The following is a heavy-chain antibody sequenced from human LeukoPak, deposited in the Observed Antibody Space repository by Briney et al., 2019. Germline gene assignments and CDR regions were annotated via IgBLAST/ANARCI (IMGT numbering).Heavy chain of an antibody. D-gene: IGHD1-1*01. Sequence: GGSLRLSCAASGFSFSNYAMSWVRQAPGKGLEWVSAISGSGGSTYYADSVKGRFTISRDNSKNTLYLQMNSLRAEDTAVYYCAKASTGTTHNWFDPWGQGTLVTVSS. CDR2: ISGSGGST. J-gene: IGHJ5*02. V-gene: IGHV3-23*01. CDR3: AKASTGTTHNWFDP. CDR1: GFSFSNYA.